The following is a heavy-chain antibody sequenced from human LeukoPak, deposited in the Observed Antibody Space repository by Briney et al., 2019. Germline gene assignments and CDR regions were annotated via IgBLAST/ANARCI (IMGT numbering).Heavy chain of an antibody. Sequence: SETLSLTCTVSGGSISSSSYYWGWIRQSPGKGLEWIGSIYYSGSTYYNPSLKSRVTISIDTSKNQFSLNLSSVTAADTAVYYCATDDSSGYYLFNYWGQGTLVTVSS. V-gene: IGHV4-39*07. CDR1: GGSISSSSYY. CDR2: IYYSGST. D-gene: IGHD3-22*01. J-gene: IGHJ4*02. CDR3: ATDDSSGYYLFNY.